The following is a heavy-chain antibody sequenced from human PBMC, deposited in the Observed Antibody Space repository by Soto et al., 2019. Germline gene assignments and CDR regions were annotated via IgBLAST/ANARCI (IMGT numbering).Heavy chain of an antibody. V-gene: IGHV1-18*01. CDR3: ARDDCSGGSCYFGDY. CDR1: GYTFTSYG. Sequence: QVQLVQSGAEVKKPGASVKVSCKASGYTFTSYGISWVRQAPGQGLEWMGWISAYNGNTNYAQKLQVRVTMTTDTCTSTAYMGLRRLRTAEPSLYNSARDDCSGGSCYFGDYWGQGTLVTVSS. J-gene: IGHJ4*02. CDR2: ISAYNGNT. D-gene: IGHD2-15*01.